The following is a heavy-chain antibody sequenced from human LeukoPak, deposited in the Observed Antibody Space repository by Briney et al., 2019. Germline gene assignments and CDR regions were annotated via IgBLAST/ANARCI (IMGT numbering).Heavy chain of an antibody. V-gene: IGHV3-23*01. CDR2: ISGSGDST. D-gene: IGHD3-22*01. Sequence: PGGSLRLSCAASGFTFRSYGMSWVRQAPGKGLEWVSTISGSGDSTNNADSVKGRFTISRDNSKNTLYLQMNSLRVEDTAVYYCATLPYYYDSSGSYYFDYWGQGTLVTVSS. J-gene: IGHJ4*02. CDR3: ATLPYYYDSSGSYYFDY. CDR1: GFTFRSYG.